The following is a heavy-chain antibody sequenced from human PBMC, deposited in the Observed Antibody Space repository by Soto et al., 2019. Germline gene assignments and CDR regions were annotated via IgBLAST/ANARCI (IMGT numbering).Heavy chain of an antibody. V-gene: IGHV4-31*03. J-gene: IGHJ6*02. CDR2: IYYSGTT. D-gene: IGHD3-22*01. CDR3: ARGTTWRSNSGYSFVVSYGRDV. CDR1: GGSIRSGGYY. Sequence: LYLTCTVSGGSIRSGGYYWSWIRQHPGKGLEWIGYIYYSGTTYYSPSLKSRVTLSIDTSENQLSVKLTSVTAADTAIYYCARGTTWRSNSGYSFVVSYGRDVWGQ.